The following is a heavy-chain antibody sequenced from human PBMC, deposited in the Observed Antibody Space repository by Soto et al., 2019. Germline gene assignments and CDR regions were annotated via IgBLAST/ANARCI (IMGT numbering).Heavy chain of an antibody. J-gene: IGHJ6*02. CDR2: ISAYNGNT. CDR3: AKTMGVRGVIPPYGMDV. D-gene: IGHD3-10*01. CDR1: GYTFTSYG. V-gene: IGHV1-18*01. Sequence: QVQLVQSGAEVKKPGASVKVSCKASGYTFTSYGISWVRQAPGQGLEWMGWISAYNGNTNDAQKLQGRVTMTTDTSKCTAYKELSSMRADDTDVYYCAKTMGVRGVIPPYGMDVWGQGTTVTVSS.